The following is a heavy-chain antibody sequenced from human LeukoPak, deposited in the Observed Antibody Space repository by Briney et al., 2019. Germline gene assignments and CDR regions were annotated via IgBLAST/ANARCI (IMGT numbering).Heavy chain of an antibody. D-gene: IGHD3-16*02. CDR2: MSPNSGGT. Sequence: ASVKVSCKASGYTLTGYYMHLVRQAPGQGLEWMGWMSPNSGGTKYAQKFQGRVTMTRDTSISTAYMELSRLRSDDTAMYYCARDKLGVVELSLYDQWGQGTLVTVFS. CDR1: GYTLTGYY. J-gene: IGHJ5*02. V-gene: IGHV1-2*02. CDR3: ARDKLGVVELSLYDQ.